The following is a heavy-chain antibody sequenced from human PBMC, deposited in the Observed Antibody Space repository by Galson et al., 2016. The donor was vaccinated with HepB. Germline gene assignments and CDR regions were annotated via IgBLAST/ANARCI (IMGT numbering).Heavy chain of an antibody. CDR3: AREPPVVPPTYYYYMDV. D-gene: IGHD2-2*01. J-gene: IGHJ6*03. CDR2: TYYWSKWYN. CDR1: GDSVSSNNAG. Sequence: CAISGDSVSSNNAGWNWIRRSPSRGLEWLGKTYYWSKWYNDYSVSLRGRITISPDASKNQFSLHLNSVTPEDTAVYYCAREPPVVPPTYYYYMDVWGEGITVTVSS. V-gene: IGHV6-1*01.